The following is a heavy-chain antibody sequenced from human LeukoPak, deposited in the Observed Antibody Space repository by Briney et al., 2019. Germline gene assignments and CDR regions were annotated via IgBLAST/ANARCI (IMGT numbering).Heavy chain of an antibody. D-gene: IGHD3-22*01. V-gene: IGHV1-2*06. CDR3: ASSPLDYYDSSGYYLNIDY. J-gene: IGHJ4*02. CDR2: INPNSGGT. CDR1: GYTFTGYY. Sequence: ASVKVSCKASGYTFTGYYMHWVRQAPGQGLEWMGRINPNSGGTNYAQKFQGRVTMTRDTSISTAYMELSRLRSDDTAVYYCASSPLDYYDSSGYYLNIDYWGQGILVTVSS.